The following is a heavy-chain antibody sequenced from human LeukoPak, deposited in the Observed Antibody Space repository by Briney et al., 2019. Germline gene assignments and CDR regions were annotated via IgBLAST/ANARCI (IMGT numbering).Heavy chain of an antibody. D-gene: IGHD3-3*01. J-gene: IGHJ4*02. Sequence: GGSLRLSCAASGFTFSSYSMNWVRQAPGKGLEWVSYISSSSSTIYYADSVKGRFTISRDNAKNSLYLQMNSLRAEDTAVYYCARAIDFWSGYLDYXGQGTLVTVSS. CDR2: ISSSSSTI. CDR1: GFTFSSYS. CDR3: ARAIDFWSGYLDY. V-gene: IGHV3-48*01.